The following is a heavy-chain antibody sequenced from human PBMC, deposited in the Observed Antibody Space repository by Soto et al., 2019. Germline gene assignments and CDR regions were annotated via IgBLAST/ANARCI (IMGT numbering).Heavy chain of an antibody. J-gene: IGHJ4*02. V-gene: IGHV4-39*01. CDR3: ARRKGAVAGRSYFDY. CDR1: GGSISSSSYF. D-gene: IGHD6-19*01. Sequence: QLQLQESGPGLVKPSETLSLTCTVSGGSISSSSYFWGWIRQPPGKGLEWIGTIYYSGNTYYNPSLKSRVTISVDTSENQFSLNVTSVTAAYTAVYYCARRKGAVAGRSYFDYWGQGTLVTVSS. CDR2: IYYSGNT.